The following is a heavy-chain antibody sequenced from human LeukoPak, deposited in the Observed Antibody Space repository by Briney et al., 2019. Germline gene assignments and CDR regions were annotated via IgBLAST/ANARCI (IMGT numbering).Heavy chain of an antibody. CDR2: ISAYSGNT. CDR1: GYTFTAYG. D-gene: IGHD1-26*01. V-gene: IGHV1-18*01. Sequence: ASVRVSCKASGYTFTAYGLSWVRQAPGQGLEWMAWISAYSGNTNYAQKFQGRVTMTTDTSTTTAYLELRSLRSDDTAVYYCARGSATTLEGYYYGMDVWGQGTTVTVSS. CDR3: ARGSATTLEGYYYGMDV. J-gene: IGHJ6*02.